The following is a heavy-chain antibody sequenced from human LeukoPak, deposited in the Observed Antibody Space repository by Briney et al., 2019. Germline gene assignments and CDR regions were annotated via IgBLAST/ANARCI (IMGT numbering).Heavy chain of an antibody. J-gene: IGHJ4*02. CDR3: ARASRWLGNFDS. CDR2: INPNSGDT. D-gene: IGHD4-23*01. CDR1: GYTFIGYY. Sequence: ASMKVSCRSSGYTFIGYYMHWVRQAPGQGLEWMGWINPNSGDTNYAQKFQGGVTMTRHTSIMTAYLELTSLKSDDTAVYFCARASRWLGNFDSWGQGTLVTVSS. V-gene: IGHV1-2*02.